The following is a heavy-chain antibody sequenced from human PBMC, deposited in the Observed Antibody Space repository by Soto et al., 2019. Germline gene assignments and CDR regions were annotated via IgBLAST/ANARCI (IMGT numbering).Heavy chain of an antibody. CDR1: GGSISSYY. D-gene: IGHD6-13*01. CDR2: IYYSGST. CDR3: AREMAAAGTGWFDP. V-gene: IGHV4-59*01. Sequence: NPSETLSLTCTVSGGSISSYYWSWTRQPPGKGLVWIGYIYYSGSTSYNPSLKSRVTISVDTSKNQFSLKLSSVTAADTAVYYCAREMAAAGTGWFDPWGQGTLVIVSS. J-gene: IGHJ5*02.